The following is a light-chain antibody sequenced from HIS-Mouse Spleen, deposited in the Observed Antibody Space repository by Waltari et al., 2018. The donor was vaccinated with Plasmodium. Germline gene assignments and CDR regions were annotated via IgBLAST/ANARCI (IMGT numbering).Light chain of an antibody. Sequence: EIVMTQSPATLSVSPGDRATLSCRASQSVSSNLAWYQQKPGQAPRLFIYGASSRATCIPARFSGSGSGTEFTLTISSLQSEDFAVYYCQQYNNWPFTFGPGTKVDIK. CDR1: QSVSSN. J-gene: IGKJ3*01. CDR3: QQYNNWPFT. CDR2: GAS. V-gene: IGKV3-15*01.